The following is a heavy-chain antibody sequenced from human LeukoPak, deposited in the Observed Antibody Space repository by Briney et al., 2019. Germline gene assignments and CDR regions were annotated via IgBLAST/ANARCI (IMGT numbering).Heavy chain of an antibody. CDR3: ARVINRSGGSCYYYYMDV. CDR2: IYHSGST. V-gene: IGHV4-38-2*02. D-gene: IGHD2-15*01. J-gene: IGHJ6*03. Sequence: SETLSLTCTVSGYSISSGYYWGWIRQPPGKGLEWIGNIYHSGSTYYNPSLKSRVTISVDTSKNQFSLRLSSVTAADTAVYYCARVINRSGGSCYYYYMDVWGKGTTVTVSS. CDR1: GYSISSGYY.